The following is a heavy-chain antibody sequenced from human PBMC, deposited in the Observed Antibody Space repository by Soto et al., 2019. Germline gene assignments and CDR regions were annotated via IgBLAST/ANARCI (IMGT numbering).Heavy chain of an antibody. Sequence: QVQLQESGPGLVKDSETLSLTCSVSGDSITAYYWSWIRQSPGKGLEWIGYIYHAGNTNYNPSLRGRVTMSVDTSRNRFSLKLKSVTAADTAIYYCARLNYYFHHWRQGTLVTVSS. D-gene: IGHD1-20*01. J-gene: IGHJ4*02. CDR3: ARLNYYFHH. V-gene: IGHV4-59*08. CDR1: GDSITAYY. CDR2: IYHAGNT.